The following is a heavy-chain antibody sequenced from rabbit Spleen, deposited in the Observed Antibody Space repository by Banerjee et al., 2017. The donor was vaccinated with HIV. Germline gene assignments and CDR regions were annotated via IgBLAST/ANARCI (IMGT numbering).Heavy chain of an antibody. D-gene: IGHD8-1*01. J-gene: IGHJ6*01. CDR2: IEGGGSAFT. CDR1: GVSFSSDQY. Sequence: QSLEESGGDLVKPGASLTLTCTASGVSFSSDQYMCWVRQAPGKGLEWIACIEGGGSAFTYFASWAKGRFTISKTSSTTVTLQMTSLTAADTATYFCARDSGSSFSSYGMDLWGPGTLVTV. CDR3: ARDSGSSFSSYGMDL. V-gene: IGHV1S40*01.